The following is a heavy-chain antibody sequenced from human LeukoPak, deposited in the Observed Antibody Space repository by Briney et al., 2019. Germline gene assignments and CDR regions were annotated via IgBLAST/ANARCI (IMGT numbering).Heavy chain of an antibody. Sequence: GGSLRLSCAASGFTFSSYAMSWVRQAPGKGLEWFSAISTSGDNTYHANSVRGRFTISRDNSRNTLSLQMNSLTAEDTAVYYCARQLGYCSDGSCYFDSWGQGTPVTVSS. CDR3: ARQLGYCSDGSCYFDS. D-gene: IGHD2-15*01. CDR1: GFTFSSYA. J-gene: IGHJ4*02. V-gene: IGHV3-23*01. CDR2: ISTSGDNT.